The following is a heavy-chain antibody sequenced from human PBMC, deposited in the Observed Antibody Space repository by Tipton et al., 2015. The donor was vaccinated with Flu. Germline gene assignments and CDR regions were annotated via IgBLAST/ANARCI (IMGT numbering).Heavy chain of an antibody. CDR3: LRLTASRHYYYYGMDV. J-gene: IGHJ6*02. CDR2: IYYSWST. Sequence: TLSLTCTVSGGSISSYYWSWIRQPPGKGLEWSGNIYYSWSTNYNPSLKSRVTIAVATSKNQSSLKLSSVTAADTDVYYCLRLTASRHYYYYGMDVWGQGTTVTVSS. CDR1: GGSISSYY. V-gene: IGHV4-59*01. D-gene: IGHD6-6*01.